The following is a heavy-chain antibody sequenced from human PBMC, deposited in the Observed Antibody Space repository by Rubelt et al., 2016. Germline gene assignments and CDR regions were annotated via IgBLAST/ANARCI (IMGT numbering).Heavy chain of an antibody. J-gene: IGHJ6*02. Sequence: GYYWSWIRQPPGKGLEWIGAINHSGSTNYNPSLKRRVTISVDTSKNQFSLKLSSVTAADTAVYYCASKGIAAKYYYYYGMDVWGQGTTVTVSS. D-gene: IGHD6-13*01. V-gene: IGHV4-34*01. CDR1: GYY. CDR3: ASKGIAAKYYYYYGMDV. CDR2: INHSGST.